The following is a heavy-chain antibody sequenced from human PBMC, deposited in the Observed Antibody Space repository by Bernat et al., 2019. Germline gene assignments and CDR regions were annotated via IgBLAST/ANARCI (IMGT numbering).Heavy chain of an antibody. Sequence: EVQLLESGGVLVKPGGSLRLSCAASGFTFIDAWMNWVRQAPGKGLEFSGRIKSKADGGTTDYAAPVKGRFTISRDESQSMMHLQMNDLKTDDTDLYYCTTKQTHRELNGENCYDSWGQGALVTVSS. V-gene: IGHV3-15*01. CDR2: IKSKADGGTT. D-gene: IGHD2-8*01. CDR3: TTKQTHRELNGENCYDS. CDR1: GFTFIDAW. J-gene: IGHJ4*02.